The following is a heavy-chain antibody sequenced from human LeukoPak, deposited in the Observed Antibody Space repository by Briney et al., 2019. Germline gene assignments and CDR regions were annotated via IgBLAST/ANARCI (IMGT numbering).Heavy chain of an antibody. V-gene: IGHV3-21*01. CDR2: ISSDSNYI. CDR1: GFTFSSYS. D-gene: IGHD2-2*01. J-gene: IGHJ3*02. Sequence: GGSLRLSCAASGFTFSSYSMNWVRQAPGKGLEWVSSISSDSNYIFYADSVQGRFTISRDNAENSLFLQMNSLRVEDTAVYYCASRYCTSTNCYAFDIWGQGTMVTVSS. CDR3: ASRYCTSTNCYAFDI.